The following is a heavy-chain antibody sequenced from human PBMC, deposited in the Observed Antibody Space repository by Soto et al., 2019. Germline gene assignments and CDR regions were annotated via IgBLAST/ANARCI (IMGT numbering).Heavy chain of an antibody. CDR1: GFTFSSHW. D-gene: IGHD3-22*01. CDR2: IKPDGSEK. V-gene: IGHV3-7*04. J-gene: IGHJ3*02. CDR3: ARGDYYDIIGSFSDAFDN. Sequence: GGSLRLSCAASGFTFSSHWMSWVRQAPGKGLEWVANIKPDGSEKWYVDSVKGRFTISRDNAKNSLYLQMNSLRAEETAVYFCARGDYYDIIGSFSDAFDNWGQGTMVTVSS.